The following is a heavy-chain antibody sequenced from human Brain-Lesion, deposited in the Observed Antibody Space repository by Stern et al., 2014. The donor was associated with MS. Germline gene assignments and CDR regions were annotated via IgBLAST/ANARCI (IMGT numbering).Heavy chain of an antibody. Sequence: QVQLQESGPGLVKPSETLSLTCTVAGGSVSSTSYAWAWIRQPPGKGLGWIGTIYYRGNPSHRPSLKSRPTISLDPPKNHFPLQRRSVTAADTAVYYCAGEEDIRYCSGGSCTGNWFDPWGQGTLVTVSS. CDR2: IYYRGNP. CDR1: GGSVSSTSYA. V-gene: IGHV4-39*02. J-gene: IGHJ5*02. D-gene: IGHD2-15*01. CDR3: AGEEDIRYCSGGSCTGNWFDP.